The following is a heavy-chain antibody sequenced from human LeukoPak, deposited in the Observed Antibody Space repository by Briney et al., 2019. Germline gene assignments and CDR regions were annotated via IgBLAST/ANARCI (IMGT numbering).Heavy chain of an antibody. CDR3: AKDFTAIPYYFDY. CDR1: GFTFSNYA. CDR2: ISSSGGST. D-gene: IGHD2-21*02. Sequence: GGSLRLSCAASGFTFSNYAMSWVRQAPGKGLEWVSTISSSGGSTYYADSVKGRFSISRDNSKNTLYLQMNSLRAEDTAVYYCAKDFTAIPYYFDYWGQGTLVTVSS. V-gene: IGHV3-23*01. J-gene: IGHJ4*02.